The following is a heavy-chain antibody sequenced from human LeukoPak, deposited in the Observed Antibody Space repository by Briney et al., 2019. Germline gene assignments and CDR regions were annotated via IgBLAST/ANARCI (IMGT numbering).Heavy chain of an antibody. Sequence: PGGPLRLSCAASGFTFSSYDMLWVRQPPGKGLEWVSAIGTAGDTYYLGSVKGRFIISRENAKNSLYLQMNSLRAGDTAVYYGARSGYSGYADAFDIWGQGTMVTVSS. CDR1: GFTFSSYD. J-gene: IGHJ3*02. D-gene: IGHD5-12*01. V-gene: IGHV3-13*01. CDR3: ARSGYSGYADAFDI. CDR2: IGTAGDT.